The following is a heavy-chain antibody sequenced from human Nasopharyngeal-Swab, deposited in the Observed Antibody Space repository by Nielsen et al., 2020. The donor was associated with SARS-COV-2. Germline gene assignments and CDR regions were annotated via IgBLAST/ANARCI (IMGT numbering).Heavy chain of an antibody. CDR2: TYPGDSDT. V-gene: IGHV5-51*01. CDR3: ARQPFHYYDRNAYFGSFDS. D-gene: IGHD3-22*01. CDR1: GYTFTNYW. Sequence: GESLKISCKGSGYTFTNYWIVWVRQMPGKGLEWMGITYPGDSDTRYCPSRQGQVTISADKSISTAFLQWASLKASDTAIYYCARQPFHYYDRNAYFGSFDSWGQGTLVTVSS. J-gene: IGHJ4*02.